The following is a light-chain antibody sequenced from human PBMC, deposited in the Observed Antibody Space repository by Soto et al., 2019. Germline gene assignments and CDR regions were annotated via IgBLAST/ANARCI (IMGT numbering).Light chain of an antibody. CDR3: QQYATSPALT. V-gene: IGKV3-20*01. CDR1: QSVSSNY. CDR2: GAS. Sequence: EIVLTQSPGTLSLSPGERATLSCRASQSVSSNYLAWYQQRPGQAPRLLIYGASSRATGIPDRFSGSGSGTDFTITISRLEPEDFAVYFCQQYATSPALTFGGGTKVEIK. J-gene: IGKJ4*01.